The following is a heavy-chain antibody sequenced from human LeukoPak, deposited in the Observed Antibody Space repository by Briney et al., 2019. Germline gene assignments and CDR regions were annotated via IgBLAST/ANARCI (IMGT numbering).Heavy chain of an antibody. CDR2: IYPSGST. D-gene: IGHD2/OR15-2a*01. J-gene: IGHJ3*02. CDR1: GVSISGYY. CDR3: ARNRCAMCAFNI. V-gene: IGHV4-4*07. Sequence: SETLSLTCTVSGVSISGYYWSWLRQPAGKGLEWVGRIYPSGSTNYNPSLTSRVTMSVDTSKNHFSLKLRSVTAADPAVYYCARNRCAMCAFNIWGQGTRVTVSS.